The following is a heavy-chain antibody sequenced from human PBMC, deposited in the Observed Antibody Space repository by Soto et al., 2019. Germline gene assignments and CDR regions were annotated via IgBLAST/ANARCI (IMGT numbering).Heavy chain of an antibody. V-gene: IGHV3-20*04. CDR2: INWNGGST. CDR3: ARDLFRTYYYDSSGYLH. D-gene: IGHD3-22*01. CDR1: GFTFDDYG. J-gene: IGHJ4*02. Sequence: GGSLRLSCAASGFTFDDYGMSWVRQAPGKGLEWVSGINWNGGSTGYADSVKGRFTISRGNAKNSLYLQMNSLRAEDTALYYCARDLFRTYYYDSSGYLHWGQGTLVTVSS.